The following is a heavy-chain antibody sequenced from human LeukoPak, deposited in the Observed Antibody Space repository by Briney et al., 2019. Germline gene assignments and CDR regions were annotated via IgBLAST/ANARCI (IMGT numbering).Heavy chain of an antibody. D-gene: IGHD3-10*01. CDR3: VKGAMVRPPPFDY. V-gene: IGHV3-64D*06. CDR1: GFTFSSYA. Sequence: GGSLRLSRSASGFTFSSYAMHWVRQAPGKGLEYVSAISSNGGSTYYADSVKGRFTISRDNSKNTLYLQMSSLRAEDTAVYYCVKGAMVRPPPFDYWGQGTLVTVSS. CDR2: ISSNGGST. J-gene: IGHJ4*02.